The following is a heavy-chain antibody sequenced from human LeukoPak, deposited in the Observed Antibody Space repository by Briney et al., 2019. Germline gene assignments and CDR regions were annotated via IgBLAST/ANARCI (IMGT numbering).Heavy chain of an antibody. CDR1: GGSISSSSYY. Sequence: SETLSLTCTVSGGSISSSSYYWGWIRQPPGKGLKWIGSIYYSGSTYYNPSLKSRVTISVDTSKNQFSLKPSSVTAADTAVYYCARHSTLAMIDYWGQGTLVTVSS. CDR3: ARHSTLAMIDY. V-gene: IGHV4-39*01. D-gene: IGHD5-12*01. J-gene: IGHJ4*02. CDR2: IYYSGST.